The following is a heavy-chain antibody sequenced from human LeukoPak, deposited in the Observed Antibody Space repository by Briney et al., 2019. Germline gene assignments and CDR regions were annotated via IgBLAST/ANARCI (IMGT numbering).Heavy chain of an antibody. J-gene: IGHJ5*02. D-gene: IGHD3-16*01. V-gene: IGHV3-23*01. CDR2: IGGRGGST. Sequence: GGSLRLSCAASGFTFSSFTMTWVRQAPGKGLEWVSAIGGRGGSTYYADFLEGRFTIARDNSKDMVYLQMNSLKVEDTAIYYCGKEGGAWGQGTKVAVSS. CDR1: GFTFSSFT. CDR3: GKEGGA.